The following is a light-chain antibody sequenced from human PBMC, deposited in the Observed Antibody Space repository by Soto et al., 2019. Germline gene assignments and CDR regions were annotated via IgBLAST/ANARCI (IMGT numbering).Light chain of an antibody. V-gene: IGKV1-5*03. CDR1: QNIDSW. J-gene: IGKJ1*01. CDR2: KAS. CDR3: QQYSGPWT. Sequence: DFQMTQSPSTLSASVGDRVTITCRASQNIDSWLAWYKQQSGKAPKLLIYKASYLQSGVPSRFSGSGSGTEFTLTISSLQPGDSGTYYCQQYSGPWTFGQGTKVEIK.